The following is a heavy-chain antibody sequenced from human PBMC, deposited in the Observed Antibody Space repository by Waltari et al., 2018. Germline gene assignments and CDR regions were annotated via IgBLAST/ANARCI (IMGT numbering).Heavy chain of an antibody. J-gene: IGHJ6*02. D-gene: IGHD3-16*02. Sequence: QVQLQESGPRLVKPSQTLSLTCSVSGGSLASGSSYWSWVRQPAGKGREWIGRIDKSGSTTYNPSLDSRVSISLDTSKKQIFLKLASVTAADTAIYFCAREATYRFVYYGLDVWGQGTTVTVSS. CDR3: AREATYRFVYYGLDV. V-gene: IGHV4-61*02. CDR2: IDKSGST. CDR1: GGSLASGSSY.